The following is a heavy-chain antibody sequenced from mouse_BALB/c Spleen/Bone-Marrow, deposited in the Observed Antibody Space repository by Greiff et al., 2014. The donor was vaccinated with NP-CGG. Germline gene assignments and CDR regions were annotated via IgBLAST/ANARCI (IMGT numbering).Heavy chain of an antibody. CDR2: ISPGSVNI. V-gene: IGHV1S56*01. D-gene: IGHD1-1*01. Sequence: QVQLQQPGPELVKPGASVRISCKASGYIFTNFYIHWVKQRPGQGLEWIGWISPGSVNIKYNEKFKGKASLTADRSSSTAYIQLSSLTSEDSAVYFCARWGTTVVDAMDYWGQGTSVTVSS. J-gene: IGHJ4*01. CDR1: GYIFTNFY. CDR3: ARWGTTVVDAMDY.